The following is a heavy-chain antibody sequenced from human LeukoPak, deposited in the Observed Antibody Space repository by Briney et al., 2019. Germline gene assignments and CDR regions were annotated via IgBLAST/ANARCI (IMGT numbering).Heavy chain of an antibody. J-gene: IGHJ3*02. CDR1: GFTVSSNY. D-gene: IGHD2-21*02. V-gene: IGHV3-53*01. Sequence: GGSLRLSCAASGFTVSSNYMSWVRQAPGKGLEWVSVIHSGGSTYYADSVKGRFTISRDNSKNTLYLQMNSLRAEDTAVYYCARDIVVVTEDDAFDIWGQGTMVTVSS. CDR2: IHSGGST. CDR3: ARDIVVVTEDDAFDI.